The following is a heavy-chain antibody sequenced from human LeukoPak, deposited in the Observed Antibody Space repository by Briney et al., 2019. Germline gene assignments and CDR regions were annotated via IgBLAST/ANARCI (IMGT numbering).Heavy chain of an antibody. D-gene: IGHD2-15*01. V-gene: IGHV4-34*01. J-gene: IGHJ5*02. CDR1: GGSFSGYY. CDR3: ARGYLGYCSGGSCDETRLFDP. CDR2: INHSGST. Sequence: SETLSLTCAVYGGSFSGYYWSWIRQPPGKGLEWIREINHSGSTNYNPSLKSRVTISVDTSKNQFSLKLSSVTAADTAVYYCARGYLGYCSGGSCDETRLFDPWGQGTLVTVSS.